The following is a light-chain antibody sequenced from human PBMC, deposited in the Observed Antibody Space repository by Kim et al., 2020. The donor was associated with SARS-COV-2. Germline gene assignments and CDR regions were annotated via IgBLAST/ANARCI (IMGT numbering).Light chain of an antibody. J-gene: IGKJ2*01. CDR2: GAS. CDR3: QHDYTRPYT. V-gene: IGKV3D-15*01. Sequence: EIVMTQSPATLSVSPGQRATLSCRASQTVRTHLAWYQQESGQAPRLLIYGASGRAAGIPSRFSGSGSGTEFTLNVSSMQSEDIAIYFCQHDYTRPYTLGKETKL. CDR1: QTVRTH.